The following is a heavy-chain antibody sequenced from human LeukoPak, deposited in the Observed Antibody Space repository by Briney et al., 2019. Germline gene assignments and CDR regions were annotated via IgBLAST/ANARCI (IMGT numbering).Heavy chain of an antibody. V-gene: IGHV4-34*01. CDR1: GGSFSGYY. Sequence: PSETLSLTCAVYGGSFSGYYWSWIRQPPGKGLEWIGEINHSGSTNYNPSLKSRVTISVDTSKNQFSLKLSSVTAADTAVYYCARKWELYYFDYWGQGTLVTVSS. CDR2: INHSGST. J-gene: IGHJ4*02. D-gene: IGHD1-26*01. CDR3: ARKWELYYFDY.